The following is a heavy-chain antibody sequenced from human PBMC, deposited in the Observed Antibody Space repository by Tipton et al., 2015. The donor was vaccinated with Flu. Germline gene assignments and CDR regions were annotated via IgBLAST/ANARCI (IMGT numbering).Heavy chain of an antibody. CDR1: GGSISSYY. CDR3: ARGDCSSTSCLDY. D-gene: IGHD2-2*01. CDR2: IYYSGST. V-gene: IGHV4-59*01. Sequence: LRLSCTVSGGSISSYYWSWIRQPPGKGLEWIGYIYYSGSTNYNPSLKSRVTISVDTSKNQFSLKLSSVTAADTAVYYWARGDCSSTSCLDYWGQGTLATVSS. J-gene: IGHJ4*02.